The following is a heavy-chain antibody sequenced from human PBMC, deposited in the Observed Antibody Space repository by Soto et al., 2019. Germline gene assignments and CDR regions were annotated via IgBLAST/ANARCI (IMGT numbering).Heavy chain of an antibody. CDR2: ISYDGSNK. D-gene: IGHD3-22*01. J-gene: IGHJ6*02. Sequence: GGSLRLSCAAAGFTFSGDGMHWVRQAPGKGLEWVAVISYDGSNKYYADSVKGRFTISRDNSKNTLYLQMNSLRAEDTAVYYCAKDYYDSSGYNNYYYGMDVWGQGTTVTVSS. CDR3: AKDYYDSSGYNNYYYGMDV. V-gene: IGHV3-30*18. CDR1: GFTFSGDG.